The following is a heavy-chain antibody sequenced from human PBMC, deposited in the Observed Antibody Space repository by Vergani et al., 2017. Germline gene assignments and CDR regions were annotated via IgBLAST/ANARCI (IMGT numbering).Heavy chain of an antibody. CDR2: INPSGGST. CDR1: GYTFTSYY. J-gene: IGHJ4*02. Sequence: QVQLVQSGAEVKKPGASVKVSCKASGYTFTSYYMHWVRQAPGQGLEWMGIINPSGGSTSYAQKFQGRVTMTEDTSTDTAYMELSSLRSEDTAVYYCATSGGSFMVRDFDYWGQGTLVTVSS. CDR3: ATSGGSFMVRDFDY. V-gene: IGHV1-46*01. D-gene: IGHD3-10*01.